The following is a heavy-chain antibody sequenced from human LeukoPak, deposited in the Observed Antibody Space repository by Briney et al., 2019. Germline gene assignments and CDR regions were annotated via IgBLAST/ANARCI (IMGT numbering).Heavy chain of an antibody. CDR1: GFTVSRNY. CDR2: IYSEGST. V-gene: IGHV3-66*01. Sequence: GGSLRLSCAASGFTVSRNYMSWVRQAPGRGLEWVSVIYSEGSTYYSDSAKARFTISRDNSKNTMYLQMNSLRVEDTAVYYCVGDRRNHYESSGFDYWGQGTLVTVSS. CDR3: VGDRRNHYESSGFDY. D-gene: IGHD3-22*01. J-gene: IGHJ4*02.